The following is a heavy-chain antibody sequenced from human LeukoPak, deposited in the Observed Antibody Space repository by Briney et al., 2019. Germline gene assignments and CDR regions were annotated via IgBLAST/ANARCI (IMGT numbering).Heavy chain of an antibody. Sequence: SETLSLTCAVYGGSFSGYYWSRIRQPPGKGLEWIGEINHSGSTNYNPSLKSRVTISVDTSKNQFSLKLSSVTAADTAVYYCARGPTYCGGDCYSFYYYGMDVWAKGPRSPSP. CDR2: INHSGST. CDR1: GGSFSGYY. V-gene: IGHV4-34*01. D-gene: IGHD2-21*02. CDR3: ARGPTYCGGDCYSFYYYGMDV. J-gene: IGHJ6*02.